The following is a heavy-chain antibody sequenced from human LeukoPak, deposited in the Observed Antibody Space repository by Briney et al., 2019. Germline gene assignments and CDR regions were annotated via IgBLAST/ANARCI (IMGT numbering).Heavy chain of an antibody. V-gene: IGHV3-23*01. CDR3: AKEKDYRVFDH. CDR2: ISGSGQTT. D-gene: IGHD4-11*01. J-gene: IGHJ4*02. Sequence: EGSLRLSCTASGFSLSAHPMSWVRQGPGKSLEWVSVISGSGQTTYYADSVKGRFTVSKDNSKNTVYLQMSSLRADDTAVYYCAKEKDYRVFDHWGQGTLVTVSS. CDR1: GFSLSAHP.